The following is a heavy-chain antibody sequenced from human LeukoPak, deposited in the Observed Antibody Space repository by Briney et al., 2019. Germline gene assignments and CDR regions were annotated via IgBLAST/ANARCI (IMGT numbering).Heavy chain of an antibody. J-gene: IGHJ6*03. CDR1: GFTFSSYG. CDR3: AKYSDDYYYYYYMDV. Sequence: QTGGSLRLSCAASGFTFSSYGMHWVRQAPGKGLEWVAFIRYDGSNKYYADSVKGRFTISRDNSKNTLYLQMNSLRAEDTAVYYCAKYSDDYYYYYYMDVWGKGTTVTVSS. CDR2: IRYDGSNK. D-gene: IGHD6-13*01. V-gene: IGHV3-30*02.